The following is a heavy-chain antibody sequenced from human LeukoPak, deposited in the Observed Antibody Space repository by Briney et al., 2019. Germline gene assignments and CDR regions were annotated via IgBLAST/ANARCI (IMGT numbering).Heavy chain of an antibody. CDR1: GGSFSGYY. CDR2: INHSGST. D-gene: IGHD4-17*01. CDR3: AGGRITTATKRWFDP. V-gene: IGHV4-34*01. Sequence: PSETLSLTCAVYGGSFSGYYWSWIRQPPGKGLVCIGEINHSGSTNYNPSLKSRVTISVDTSKNQLSLKLSSVTAADTAVYYCAGGRITTATKRWFDPWGQGTLVTVSS. J-gene: IGHJ5*02.